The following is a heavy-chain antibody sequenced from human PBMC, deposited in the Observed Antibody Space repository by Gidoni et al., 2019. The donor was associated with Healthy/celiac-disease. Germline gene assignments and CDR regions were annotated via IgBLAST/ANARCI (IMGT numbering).Heavy chain of an antibody. CDR3: ARENIAARPQGGYYYYGMDV. CDR1: GYTFTGYY. Sequence: QVQLVQSGAEVKKPRASVKVSCKASGYTFTGYYMQWVRQAPGQGLEWMGWINPNSGGTNYAQKFQGWVTMTRDTSISTAYMELSRLRSDDTAVYYCARENIAARPQGGYYYYGMDVWGQGTTVTVSS. J-gene: IGHJ6*02. D-gene: IGHD6-6*01. V-gene: IGHV1-2*04. CDR2: INPNSGGT.